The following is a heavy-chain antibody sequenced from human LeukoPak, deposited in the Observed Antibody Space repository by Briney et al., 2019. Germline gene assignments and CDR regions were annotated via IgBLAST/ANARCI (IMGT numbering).Heavy chain of an antibody. Sequence: SETLSLTCTVSGYSISSGYYWGWIRQPPGKGLEWIGTIYYSGSTYYNPSLKSRVTISVDTSKNQFSLKLSSVTAADTAVYYCARERTSGHYYYYYMDVWGKGTTVTISS. D-gene: IGHD5-12*01. CDR3: ARERTSGHYYYYYMDV. CDR1: GYSISSGYY. V-gene: IGHV4-38-2*02. J-gene: IGHJ6*03. CDR2: IYYSGST.